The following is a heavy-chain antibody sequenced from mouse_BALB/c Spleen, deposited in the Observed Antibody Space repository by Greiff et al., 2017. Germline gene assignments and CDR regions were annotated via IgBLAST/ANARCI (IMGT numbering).Heavy chain of an antibody. J-gene: IGHJ4*01. CDR3: GRSTPAAMDY. Sequence: EVQLQQSGPELVKPGASVKISCTASGYSFTGYFMNWVQQSHGKSLEWIGRINPYNGDTFYNQKFEGKATLTVDKSSSTAHMELLSLTSEDSAVYYCGRSTPAAMDYWGQGTSVTVSS. CDR2: INPYNGDT. CDR1: GYSFTGYF. V-gene: IGHV1-37*01.